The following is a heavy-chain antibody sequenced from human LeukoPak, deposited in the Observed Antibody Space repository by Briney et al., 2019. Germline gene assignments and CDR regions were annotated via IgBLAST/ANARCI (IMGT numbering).Heavy chain of an antibody. J-gene: IGHJ4*02. CDR3: ARFGSGDYFDS. CDR2: IYPGDSDT. CDR1: GYNFTSYW. Sequence: GKSLKISCQGSGYNFTSYWIAWVRQMPGKGLEWMGIIYPGDSDTRYSPSFQGQVTISADKSISTAYLQWSSLKASDTAMYYCARFGSGDYFDSWGQGTLVTVSS. D-gene: IGHD3-3*01. V-gene: IGHV5-51*01.